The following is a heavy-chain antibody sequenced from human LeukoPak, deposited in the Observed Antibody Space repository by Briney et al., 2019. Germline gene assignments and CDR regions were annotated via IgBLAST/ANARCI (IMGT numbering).Heavy chain of an antibody. D-gene: IGHD3-22*01. CDR1: GYTFTGYY. CDR2: INPNSGGT. Sequence: ASVKVSCKASGYTFTGYYMHWVRQAPGQGLEWMGWINPNSGGTNYAQKFQGRVTMTRDTSISTAYMELSRLRSDDTAVYYYARGDEVPMIVVVITGDYWGQGTLVTVSS. J-gene: IGHJ4*02. CDR3: ARGDEVPMIVVVITGDY. V-gene: IGHV1-2*02.